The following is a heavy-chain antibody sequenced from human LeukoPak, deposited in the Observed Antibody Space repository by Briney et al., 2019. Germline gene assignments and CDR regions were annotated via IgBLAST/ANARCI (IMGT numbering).Heavy chain of an antibody. J-gene: IGHJ4*02. CDR1: GGSFSGFY. V-gene: IGHV4-34*01. Sequence: SETLSLTCAVYGGSFSGFYWSWIRQPPGKGLEWIGEIHHSGSTNYNPSLKSRVTISVDTSKNQFSLKLSSVTAADTAVYYCATSPQYGGYLGQGTLVTVSS. CDR3: ATSPQYGGY. D-gene: IGHD4-23*01. CDR2: IHHSGST.